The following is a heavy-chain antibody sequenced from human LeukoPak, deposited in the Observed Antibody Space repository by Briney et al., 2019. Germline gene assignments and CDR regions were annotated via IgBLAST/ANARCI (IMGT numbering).Heavy chain of an antibody. D-gene: IGHD6-19*01. Sequence: GGSLRLSCAASGFTFSSYEMNWVRQAPGKGLEWVSYISSSGSTIYYADSVKGRFTISRDNAKNSLYLQMNSLRAEDTAVYYCAREPRGIAEAGFDYWGQGTLVTVSS. CDR2: ISSSGSTI. J-gene: IGHJ4*02. CDR1: GFTFSSYE. V-gene: IGHV3-48*03. CDR3: AREPRGIAEAGFDY.